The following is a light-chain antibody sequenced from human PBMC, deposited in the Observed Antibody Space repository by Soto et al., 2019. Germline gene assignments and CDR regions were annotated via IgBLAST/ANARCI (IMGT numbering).Light chain of an antibody. V-gene: IGLV1-47*01. CDR3: AAWDDSLSGNV. Sequence: HSVLTQPPSWSGTPGQRVSISCSGSSSNIGSNYVYWYQQLPGTAPKLLIYRNNQRPSGVPDRFSGSKSGTSAPLAISGLRSEDEADYYCAAWDDSLSGNVFGTGTKVT. CDR1: SSNIGSNY. J-gene: IGLJ1*01. CDR2: RNN.